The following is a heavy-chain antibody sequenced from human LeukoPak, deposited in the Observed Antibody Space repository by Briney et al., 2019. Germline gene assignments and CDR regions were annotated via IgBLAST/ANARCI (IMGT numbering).Heavy chain of an antibody. J-gene: IGHJ6*04. CDR3: ARGVYSLDV. D-gene: IGHD2-21*01. V-gene: IGHV3-7*01. CDR2: MNEDGTER. CDR1: GFTFSSHW. Sequence: GGSLRLSCVASGFTFSSHWMTWVRQAPGKGLEWVANMNEDGTERYYVDSVKGRFTISRDNAKNSLYLQMNSLRAEDTAVYYCARGVYSLDVWGKGITVTVSS.